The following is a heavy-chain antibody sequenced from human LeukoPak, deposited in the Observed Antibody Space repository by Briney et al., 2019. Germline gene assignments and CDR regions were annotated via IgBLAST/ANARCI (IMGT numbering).Heavy chain of an antibody. CDR2: IYHSGST. CDR3: AKDSSGGDAFDI. Sequence: GSLRLSCAASGFTFSSYWMSWVRQPPGKGLEWIGEIYHSGSTNYNPSLKSRVTISVDKSKNQFSLKLSSVTAADTAVYYCAKDSSGGDAFDIWGQGTMVTVSS. V-gene: IGHV4-4*02. D-gene: IGHD6-25*01. J-gene: IGHJ3*02. CDR1: GFTFSSYW.